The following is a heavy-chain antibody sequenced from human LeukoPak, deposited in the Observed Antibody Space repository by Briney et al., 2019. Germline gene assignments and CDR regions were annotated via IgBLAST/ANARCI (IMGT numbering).Heavy chain of an antibody. Sequence: GGSLRLSCAASGFTFSSYWMSWVRQAPGKGLEWVANIKQDGSEKYYVDSVKGRFTISRDNAKNSLYLQMNSLRAEDTAVYYCARDTSSGWYIYFDYWGQGTLVTVSS. CDR2: IKQDGSEK. CDR1: GFTFSSYW. CDR3: ARDTSSGWYIYFDY. D-gene: IGHD6-19*01. V-gene: IGHV3-7*01. J-gene: IGHJ4*02.